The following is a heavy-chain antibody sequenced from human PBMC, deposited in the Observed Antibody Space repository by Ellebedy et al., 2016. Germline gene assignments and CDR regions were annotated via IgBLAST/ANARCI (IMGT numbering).Heavy chain of an antibody. CDR2: SNLKSGGT. CDR1: AYTSSDYY. V-gene: IGHV1-2*02. J-gene: IGHJ1*01. CDR3: AREGAVTAIGAENFQH. D-gene: IGHD2-21*02. Sequence: ASVKVSXXTSAYTSSDYYMHWVRQAPGQGLEWMGWSNLKSGGTNYAQKFQGRVTMTRDMSMKTAYIELSRLRFDDTAVYYCAREGAVTAIGAENFQHWGQGTPVTVSS.